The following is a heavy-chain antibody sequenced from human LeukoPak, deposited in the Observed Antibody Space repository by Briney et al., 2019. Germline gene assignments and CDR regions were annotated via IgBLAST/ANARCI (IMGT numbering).Heavy chain of an antibody. J-gene: IGHJ4*02. CDR2: IYTSGST. D-gene: IGHD7-27*01. Sequence: SETLSLTCTVSGGSISSGSYYWSWIRQPAGKGLEWIGRIYTSGSTNYNPSLKSRVTISVDTSKNQFSLKLSSVTAADTAVYYCARGELGPYFDYWGQGTLVTVSS. CDR3: ARGELGPYFDY. CDR1: GGSISSGSYY. V-gene: IGHV4-61*02.